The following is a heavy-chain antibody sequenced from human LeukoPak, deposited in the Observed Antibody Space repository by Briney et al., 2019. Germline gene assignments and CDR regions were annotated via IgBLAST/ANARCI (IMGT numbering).Heavy chain of an antibody. CDR3: ARGTKGYCSSTSCKKKYYFDY. CDR2: ISAYNGNT. V-gene: IGHV1-18*01. Sequence: ASVKVSCKASGYTFTSYGISWVRQAPGQGLEWMGWISAYNGNTNYAQKLQGRATMTTDTSTSTAYMELRSLRSEDTAVYYCARGTKGYCSSTSCKKKYYFDYWGQGTLVTVSS. J-gene: IGHJ4*02. D-gene: IGHD2-2*01. CDR1: GYTFTSYG.